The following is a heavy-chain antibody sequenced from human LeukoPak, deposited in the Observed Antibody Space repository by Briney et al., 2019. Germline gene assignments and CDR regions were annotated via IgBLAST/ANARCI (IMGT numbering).Heavy chain of an antibody. CDR2: IYSGGST. CDR3: ARGSSLHYFDY. Sequence: GGSLRLSCAASGFTVSSNYMSWVRQAPGKGLEWVSIIYSGGSTYYADSVKGRFTISRDNSKNTLFLQMNSLRAEDTAVYYCARGSSLHYFDYRGQGTLVTVSS. V-gene: IGHV3-53*01. CDR1: GFTVSSNY. J-gene: IGHJ4*02.